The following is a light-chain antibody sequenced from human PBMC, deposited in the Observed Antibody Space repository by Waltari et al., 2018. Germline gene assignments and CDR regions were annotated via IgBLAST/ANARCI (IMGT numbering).Light chain of an antibody. Sequence: SYVLTQPPSVAVAPGETARVTCGGNQIESKSVHWYQQKPGQAPVLVISYDSDRPSGIPERFSGSNSGDTATLTISRVEAGDEADYYCQVWDANTDPGVFGTGTEVTVL. CDR3: QVWDANTDPGV. CDR1: QIESKS. V-gene: IGLV3-21*01. CDR2: YDS. J-gene: IGLJ1*01.